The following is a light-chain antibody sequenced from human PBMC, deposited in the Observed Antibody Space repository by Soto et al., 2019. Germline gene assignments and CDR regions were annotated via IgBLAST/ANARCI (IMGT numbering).Light chain of an antibody. CDR2: KAS. V-gene: IGKV1-5*03. CDR3: QQYQSYRT. CDR1: QTISSW. J-gene: IGKJ1*01. Sequence: DSQMPQSPSTLSASVGDRVTITCRASQTISSWLVWYQQKPGKAPNLLIYKASILESGVPSRFSGSASGTEFTLTISSLQPDDFASYYCQQYQSYRTFGQGTKVEI.